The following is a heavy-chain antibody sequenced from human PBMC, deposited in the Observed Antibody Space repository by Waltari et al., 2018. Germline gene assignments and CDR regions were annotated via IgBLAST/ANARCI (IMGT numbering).Heavy chain of an antibody. J-gene: IGHJ2*01. D-gene: IGHD6-13*01. V-gene: IGHV4-4*07. CDR3: ARARYDSSSWYWRYFDL. Sequence: QVQLQESGPGLGKPSETLSLTCTVPGGSISSYYWSWIRQPAGKGLEWIGRIYTSGSTNYNPSLKSRVTMSVDTSKNQFSLKLSSVTAADTAVYYCARARYDSSSWYWRYFDLWGRGTLVTVSS. CDR1: GGSISSYY. CDR2: IYTSGST.